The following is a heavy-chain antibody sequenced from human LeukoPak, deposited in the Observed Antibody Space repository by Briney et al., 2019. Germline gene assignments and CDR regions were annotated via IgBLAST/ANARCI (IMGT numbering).Heavy chain of an antibody. Sequence: SETLSLTCTVSGGSISNYFWSWIRQPPGKGLEWIGFIHHSGTKYSPSLKSRVTISLETSKNQFSLRVNSVTAADTAVYYCARAPQRDVIGGFDPWGQGTLVTVSS. CDR3: ARAPQRDVIGGFDP. CDR1: GGSISNYF. CDR2: IHHSGT. J-gene: IGHJ5*02. V-gene: IGHV4-59*01. D-gene: IGHD2-15*01.